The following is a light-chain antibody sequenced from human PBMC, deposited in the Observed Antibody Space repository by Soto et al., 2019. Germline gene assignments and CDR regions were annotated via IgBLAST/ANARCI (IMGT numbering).Light chain of an antibody. V-gene: IGKV1-13*02. CDR2: DVS. CDR1: QDIRGA. Sequence: AIQVTQSPSSLSASVGDRVTITCRASQDIRGALAWYQQKPGKAPKLLIYDVSTLESGVPSRFSGSGSGTDFTVSITSLQPGDFGTYICQQFNSYPITFGHGTRLDIK. CDR3: QQFNSYPIT. J-gene: IGKJ5*01.